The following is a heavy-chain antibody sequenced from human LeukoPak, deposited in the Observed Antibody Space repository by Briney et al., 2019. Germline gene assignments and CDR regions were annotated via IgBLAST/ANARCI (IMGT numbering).Heavy chain of an antibody. CDR2: ISDSGGST. Sequence: GGSLTLSCAASGFPLGNSPVRCVRHAPGKALEWVSTISDSGGSTYYADSVRGRFTISRDNSKNTQYLQMNSLRAEDTAVYYCAHSWGGGYRLQFDHWGQGTLVTVSS. J-gene: IGHJ4*02. CDR1: GFPLGNSP. V-gene: IGHV3-23*01. D-gene: IGHD5-24*01. CDR3: AHSWGGGYRLQFDH.